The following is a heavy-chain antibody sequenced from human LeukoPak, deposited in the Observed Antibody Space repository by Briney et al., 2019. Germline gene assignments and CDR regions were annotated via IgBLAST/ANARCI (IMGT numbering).Heavy chain of an antibody. CDR2: ISSSSSYI. J-gene: IGHJ4*02. CDR1: GFTFSSYS. D-gene: IGHD5-18*01. V-gene: IGHV3-21*01. Sequence: GGSLRLSCAASGFTFSSYSMNWVRQAPGKGLEWVSSISSSSSYIYYADSVKGRFTISRDNAKNSLYLQMNSLRAEDTAVYYCASAHRGYSYGYGYWGQGTLVTASS. CDR3: ASAHRGYSYGYGY.